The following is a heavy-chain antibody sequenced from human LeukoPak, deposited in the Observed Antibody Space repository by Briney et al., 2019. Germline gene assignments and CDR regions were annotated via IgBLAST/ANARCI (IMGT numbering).Heavy chain of an antibody. CDR2: ISWNSGSI. V-gene: IGHV3-9*01. J-gene: IGHJ6*03. CDR3: ARRSYRGVIGLYYYYYMDV. Sequence: PGGSLRLSCAASGFTFDDYAMHWVRHAPGKGLEWVSGISWNSGSIGYADSVKGRFTISRDNAKNSLYLQMNRLRVEDTAVYYCARRSYRGVIGLYYYYYMDVWGKGTPVTVSS. CDR1: GFTFDDYA. D-gene: IGHD3-16*02.